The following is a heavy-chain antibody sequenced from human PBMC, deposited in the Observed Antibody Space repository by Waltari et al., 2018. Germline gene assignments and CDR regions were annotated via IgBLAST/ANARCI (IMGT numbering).Heavy chain of an antibody. CDR1: GFTFRTYA. Sequence: EVQLLESRGGLVQPGESLRLSCAASGFTFRTYAMSWVRQAPGKGLEWVSLITGNGDTIKYADSVKGRFTISRDNSKNTLYLQMNSLRADDMAVYYCAKDVSPDGFNDLDYWGQGTLVTVSS. CDR2: ITGNGDTI. CDR3: AKDVSPDGFNDLDY. D-gene: IGHD3-10*01. J-gene: IGHJ4*02. V-gene: IGHV3-23*01.